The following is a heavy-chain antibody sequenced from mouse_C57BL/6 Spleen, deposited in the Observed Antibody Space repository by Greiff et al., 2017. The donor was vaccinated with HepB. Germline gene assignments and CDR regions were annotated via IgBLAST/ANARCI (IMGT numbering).Heavy chain of an antibody. V-gene: IGHV1-59*01. D-gene: IGHD4-1*01. CDR2: IDPSDSYT. CDR3: AREGLTDAMDY. Sequence: QVQLKQPGAELVRPGTSVKLSCKASGYTFTSYWMHWVKQRPGQGLEWIGVIDPSDSYTNYNQKFKGKATLTVDTSSSTAYMQLSSLTSEDSAVYYCAREGLTDAMDYWGQGTSVTVSS. CDR1: GYTFTSYW. J-gene: IGHJ4*01.